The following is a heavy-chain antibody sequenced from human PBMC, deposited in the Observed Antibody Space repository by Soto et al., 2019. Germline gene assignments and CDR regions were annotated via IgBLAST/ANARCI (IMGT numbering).Heavy chain of an antibody. Sequence: SLRLSCAASGFTFSSYAMHWVRQAPGKGPEWVAVISYDGSNKYYADSVKGRFTISRDNSKNTLYLQMNSLRAEDTAVYYCASVAKIWGQGTLVTVSS. CDR3: ASVAKI. V-gene: IGHV3-30-3*01. J-gene: IGHJ4*02. CDR1: GFTFSSYA. CDR2: ISYDGSNK.